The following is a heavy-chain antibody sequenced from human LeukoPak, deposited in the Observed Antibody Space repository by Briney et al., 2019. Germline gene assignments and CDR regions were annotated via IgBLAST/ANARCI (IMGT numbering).Heavy chain of an antibody. V-gene: IGHV3-23*01. CDR3: AKDLEAAALYYYYYMDV. CDR2: ISGSGGST. CDR1: GFTFSSYA. D-gene: IGHD6-13*01. J-gene: IGHJ6*03. Sequence: GGSLRLSCAASGFTFSSYAMSWVRQAPGKGLEWVSAISGSGGSTYYADSVKGRFTISRDNSKNTLYLQMNSLRAEDTAVYYCAKDLEAAALYYYYYMDVGGKGTTVTVSS.